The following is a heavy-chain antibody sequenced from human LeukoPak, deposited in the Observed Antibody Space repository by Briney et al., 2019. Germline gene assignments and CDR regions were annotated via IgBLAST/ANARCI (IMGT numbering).Heavy chain of an antibody. D-gene: IGHD6-19*01. CDR3: AMGEGAVAGSFDY. J-gene: IGHJ4*02. CDR2: IHRGGST. CDR1: GFTVSRNY. V-gene: IGHV3-66*02. Sequence: GESLRLSCAASGFTVSRNYMGWVRQAPGKGLEWVSVIHRGGSTYYADSVKGRFTISRDNSKNTLYLQMNSLRPEDTAVYCCAMGEGAVAGSFDYWGQGTLVTVSS.